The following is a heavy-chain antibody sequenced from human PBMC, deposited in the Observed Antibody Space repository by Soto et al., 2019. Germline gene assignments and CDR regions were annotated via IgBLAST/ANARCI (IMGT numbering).Heavy chain of an antibody. Sequence: ASVKVSCKATGYTFIAYYVHWVRQAPGQGLEWLGWVNPNSGESHSAQHIQGRVTMTRDTSIGTAYMELTRLTTADTAVYFCAAGEASSRNLAPYYLDFWGQGTLVTVSS. CDR1: GYTFIAYY. CDR3: AAGEASSRNLAPYYLDF. V-gene: IGHV1-2*02. CDR2: VNPNSGES. J-gene: IGHJ4*02. D-gene: IGHD6-13*01.